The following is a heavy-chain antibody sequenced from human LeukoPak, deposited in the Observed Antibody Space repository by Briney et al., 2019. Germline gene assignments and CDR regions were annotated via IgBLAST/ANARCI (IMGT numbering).Heavy chain of an antibody. Sequence: SETLSLTCPVSGGSISSYYWSWIRQPPGKGLEWIGDIYYSGSTNYNPSLKSRVTISVDTSKNQFSLKLSAVTAADTAVYYCASAKRLTGTTQRGAFDIWGQGTMVTVSS. V-gene: IGHV4-59*01. CDR3: ASAKRLTGTTQRGAFDI. D-gene: IGHD1-20*01. CDR1: GGSISSYY. CDR2: IYYSGST. J-gene: IGHJ3*02.